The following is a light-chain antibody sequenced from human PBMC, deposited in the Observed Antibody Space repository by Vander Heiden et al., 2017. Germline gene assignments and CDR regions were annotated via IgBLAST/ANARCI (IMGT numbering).Light chain of an antibody. V-gene: IGKV3-20*01. J-gene: IGKJ5*01. CDR1: QSVSSY. CDR3: QQHGSSAIT. CDR2: GAS. Sequence: EIVLTQSPGALSLSPGERATLSCRASQSVSSYLAWYQQKPGQAPRLLIYGASSRATGIPDRFSGRGSGTDFTLTISRLEPEDFAEYYCQQHGSSAITFGQGTRLETK.